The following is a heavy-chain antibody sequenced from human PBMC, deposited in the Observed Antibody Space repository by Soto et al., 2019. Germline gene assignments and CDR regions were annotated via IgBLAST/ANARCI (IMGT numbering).Heavy chain of an antibody. Sequence: GGSLRLSCVASGFFFSSHGMYWVRQAPGRGLEWVALISYEGSHKYYVDSVKGRFTISRDNSKKTVYLHMTSLRAEDTALYYCAKDFELPDGDYYHYGMDVWGQGTTVTVSS. J-gene: IGHJ6*02. V-gene: IGHV3-30*18. CDR3: AKDFELPDGDYYHYGMDV. CDR1: GFFFSSHG. CDR2: ISYEGSHK. D-gene: IGHD1-1*01.